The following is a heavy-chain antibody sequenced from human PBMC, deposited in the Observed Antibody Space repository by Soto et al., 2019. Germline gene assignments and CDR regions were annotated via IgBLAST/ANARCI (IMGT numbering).Heavy chain of an antibody. Sequence: SETLSLTCNVFAGSINDYYWSWIRQPPGMRLEWIGFVYSGGSSNYNPSFKSRVTISLETSKNQFSLRLTSLTAADSAVYYCASTSRAAPGTGLDSWGQGTLVTVPQ. V-gene: IGHV4-59*01. D-gene: IGHD6-25*01. CDR2: VYSGGSS. J-gene: IGHJ4*02. CDR3: ASTSRAAPGTGLDS. CDR1: AGSINDYY.